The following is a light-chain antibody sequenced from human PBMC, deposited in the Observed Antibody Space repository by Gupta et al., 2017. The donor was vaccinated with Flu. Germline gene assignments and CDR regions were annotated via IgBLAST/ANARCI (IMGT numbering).Light chain of an antibody. V-gene: IGKV1-12*01. J-gene: IGKJ2*01. CDR1: EDVSVW. Sequence: GDRVTITCRASEDVSVWLGWYQQKPGKAPKLLMYAASVLQSGVPSRFSGRGSGTDFTLIIDSLQPEDFATYYCQQAESVPYTFGQGTKV. CDR3: QQAESVPYT. CDR2: AAS.